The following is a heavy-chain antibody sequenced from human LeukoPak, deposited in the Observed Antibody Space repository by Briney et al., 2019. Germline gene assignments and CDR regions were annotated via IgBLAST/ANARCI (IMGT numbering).Heavy chain of an antibody. CDR1: GYTFTNYY. V-gene: IGHV1-46*01. CDR2: INPSGGTT. Sequence: ASVKVSCKASGYTFTNYYIHWVRQAPGQGLEWMGLINPSGGTTSYAQNFQRRVTMTRDTSTSTVYMELSSLRSEDTAMYYCARGSSETYINWFDRWGQGTLVTVSS. CDR3: ARGSSETYINWFDR. D-gene: IGHD1-26*01. J-gene: IGHJ5*02.